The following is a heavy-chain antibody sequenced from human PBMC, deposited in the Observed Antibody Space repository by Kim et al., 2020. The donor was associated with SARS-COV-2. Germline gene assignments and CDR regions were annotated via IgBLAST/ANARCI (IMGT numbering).Heavy chain of an antibody. J-gene: IGHJ4*02. V-gene: IGHV3-33*01. Sequence: GGSLRLSCAASGFTFSSYGMHWVRQAPGKGLEWVAVIWYDGSNKYYADSVKGRFTISRDNSKNTLYLQMNSLRAEDTAVYYCARGESIAPYYFDYWGQGTLVTVSS. CDR1: GFTFSSYG. D-gene: IGHD6-6*01. CDR2: IWYDGSNK. CDR3: ARGESIAPYYFDY.